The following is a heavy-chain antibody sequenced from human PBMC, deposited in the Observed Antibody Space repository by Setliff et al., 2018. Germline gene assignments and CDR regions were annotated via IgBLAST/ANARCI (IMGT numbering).Heavy chain of an antibody. V-gene: IGHV3-53*05. Sequence: GGSLRLSCAVSGFTFSNHGMNWVRQAPGKGLEWVSVTYSDGRTNYADSVKGRFIISTDTSTGTAYMEVTSLRFDDTAVYYCSRLVRYCTTTTCQRLSGDEYWGQGTLVTVSS. D-gene: IGHD2-2*01. CDR3: SRLVRYCTTTTCQRLSGDEY. CDR2: TYSDGRT. J-gene: IGHJ4*02. CDR1: GFTFSNHG.